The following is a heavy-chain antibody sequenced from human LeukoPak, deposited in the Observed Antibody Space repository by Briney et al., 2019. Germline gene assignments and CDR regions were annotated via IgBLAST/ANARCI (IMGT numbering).Heavy chain of an antibody. J-gene: IGHJ6*03. V-gene: IGHV3-23*01. CDR3: ARDRGNQRGYYYYYMDV. D-gene: IGHD1-14*01. CDR1: GFTFSSYA. CDR2: ISGSGGST. Sequence: GGSLRLSCAASGFTFSSYAMSWVRQAPGKGLEWVSAISGSGGSTYYADSVKGRFTISRDNAKNSLYLQMNSLRAEDTAVYYCARDRGNQRGYYYYYMDVWGKGTTVTVSS.